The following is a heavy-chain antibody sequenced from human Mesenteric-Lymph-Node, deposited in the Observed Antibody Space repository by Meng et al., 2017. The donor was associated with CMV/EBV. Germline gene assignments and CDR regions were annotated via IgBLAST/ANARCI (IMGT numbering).Heavy chain of an antibody. J-gene: IGHJ6*02. CDR2: IYYSGST. Sequence: SETLSLTCTVSGGSISSYYWSWIRQPPGKGLEWIGYIYYSGSTNYNPSLKSRVTISVDTSKNQFSLKLSSVTAADTAVYYCAREYYGMDVWGQGTTVTVSS. V-gene: IGHV4-59*01. CDR3: AREYYGMDV. CDR1: GGSISSYY.